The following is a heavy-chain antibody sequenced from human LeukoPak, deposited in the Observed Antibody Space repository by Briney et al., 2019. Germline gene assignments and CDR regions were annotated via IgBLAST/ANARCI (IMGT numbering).Heavy chain of an antibody. CDR3: ARGGYCGGDCYFYY. CDR1: GGSFSGYY. Sequence: SETLSLTCAVYGGSFSGYYWSWIRQPPGKGLEWIGEINHSGSTNYSPSLKSRVTISVDTSKNQFSLKLSSVTAADTAVYYCARGGYCGGDCYFYYWGQGTLVTASS. J-gene: IGHJ4*02. CDR2: INHSGST. V-gene: IGHV4-34*01. D-gene: IGHD2-21*02.